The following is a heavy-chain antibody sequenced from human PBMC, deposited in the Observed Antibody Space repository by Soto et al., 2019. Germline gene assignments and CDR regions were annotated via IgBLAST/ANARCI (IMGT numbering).Heavy chain of an antibody. CDR1: GGSVSSGSYY. CDR3: ARDSGEMATTYYYYGMDV. J-gene: IGHJ6*02. Sequence: PSETLSLTCTVSGGSVSSGSYYWSWIRQPPGKGLEWIGYIYYSGSTNYNPSLKSRVTISVDTSKNQFSLKLSSVTAADTAVYYCARDSGEMATTYYYYGMDVWGQGTTVTVSS. D-gene: IGHD1-1*01. V-gene: IGHV4-61*01. CDR2: IYYSGST.